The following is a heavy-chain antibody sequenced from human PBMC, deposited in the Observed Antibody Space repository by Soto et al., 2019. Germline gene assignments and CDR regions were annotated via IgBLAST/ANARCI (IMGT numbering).Heavy chain of an antibody. D-gene: IGHD3-10*01. Sequence: QVQLVQSGAEVKKPGSSVKVSCKASGGTFSSYAISWVRQAPGQGLEWMGGIIPIFGTANYAQKFQGRVTITADESTSTASMAISSLRYEETAVYYCAGGEGVSAVTPKGGMAVWGQGTPVTVSS. J-gene: IGHJ6*02. CDR1: GGTFSSYA. CDR3: AGGEGVSAVTPKGGMAV. V-gene: IGHV1-69*01. CDR2: IIPIFGTA.